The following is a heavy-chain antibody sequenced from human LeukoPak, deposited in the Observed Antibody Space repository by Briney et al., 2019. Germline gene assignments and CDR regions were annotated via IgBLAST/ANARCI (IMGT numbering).Heavy chain of an antibody. CDR1: GGSISSSSYY. CDR2: IYYSGST. J-gene: IGHJ4*02. V-gene: IGHV4-39*01. CDR3: ASHAAAGTRWDY. Sequence: PSETLSLTCTVSGGSISSSSYYWGWIRRPPGKGLEWIGSIYYSGSTYYNPSLKSRVTISVDTSKNQFSLKLSSVTAADTAVYYCASHAAAGTRWDYWGQGTLVTVSS. D-gene: IGHD6-13*01.